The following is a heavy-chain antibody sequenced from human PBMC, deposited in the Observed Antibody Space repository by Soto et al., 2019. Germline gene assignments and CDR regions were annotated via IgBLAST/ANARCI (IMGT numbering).Heavy chain of an antibody. CDR3: ARGASITMVRGVLYNWFDP. Sequence: PSETLSLTCTVSGGSVSSGRYYWSWIRQPPGKGLEWIGYIYYSGSTNYNPSLKSRVTISVDTSKNQFSLKLSSVTAADTAVYYCARGASITMVRGVLYNWFDPWGQGTLVTVSS. D-gene: IGHD3-10*01. V-gene: IGHV4-61*01. J-gene: IGHJ5*02. CDR1: GGSVSSGRYY. CDR2: IYYSGST.